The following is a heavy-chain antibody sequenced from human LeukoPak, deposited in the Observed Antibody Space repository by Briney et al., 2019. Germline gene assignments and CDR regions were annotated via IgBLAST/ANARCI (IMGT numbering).Heavy chain of an antibody. CDR3: ARDSSSGFDY. CDR2: IIPIFGTA. CDR1: GGTFSSYA. J-gene: IGHJ4*02. D-gene: IGHD6-19*01. Sequence: ASVKVSCKASGGTFSSYAISWVRQAPGQGLEWMGGIIPIFGTANYAQKLQGRVTMTTDTSTSTAYMELRSLRSDDTAVYYCARDSSSGFDYWGQGTLVTVSS. V-gene: IGHV1-69*05.